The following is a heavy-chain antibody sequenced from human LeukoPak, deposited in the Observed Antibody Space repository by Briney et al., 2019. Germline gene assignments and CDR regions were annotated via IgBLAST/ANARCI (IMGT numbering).Heavy chain of an antibody. CDR3: ARDDVDTAMAKGFDP. CDR2: IYYSGST. CDR1: GGSISSGGYY. J-gene: IGHJ5*02. D-gene: IGHD5-18*01. V-gene: IGHV4-31*03. Sequence: SETLSLTCTVSGGSISSGGYYWSWIRQHPGKGLEWIGYIYYSGSTYYNPSLKSRVTISVDTSKNQFSLKLSSVTAANTAVYHCARDDVDTAMAKGFDPWGQGTLVTVSS.